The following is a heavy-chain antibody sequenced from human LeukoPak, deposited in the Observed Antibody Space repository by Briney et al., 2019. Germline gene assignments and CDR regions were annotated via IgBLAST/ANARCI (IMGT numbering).Heavy chain of an antibody. CDR2: INSDGSST. CDR1: GFTFSSYW. J-gene: IGHJ5*02. CDR3: ARGVVGARFDP. Sequence: GSLRLSCAASGFTFSSYWMHWVRQAPGKGLLCVSRINSDGSSTIYADSVKGRFTISRDNAKNTLYLQMNSLRAEDTAVYYCARGVVGARFDPWGQGTLVTVSS. D-gene: IGHD1-26*01. V-gene: IGHV3-74*01.